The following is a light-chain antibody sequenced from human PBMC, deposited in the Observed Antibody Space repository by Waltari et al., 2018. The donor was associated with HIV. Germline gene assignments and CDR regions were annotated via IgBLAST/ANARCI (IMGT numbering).Light chain of an antibody. CDR3: QSADNSGTFVI. CDR2: KDR. V-gene: IGLV3-25*03. CDR1: ALQNQY. J-gene: IGLJ2*01. Sequence: SYEVTQPPSVSVSPGQPARITCSGDALQNQYAYWYQQKPGQAPVLVMFKDRERPSGIPERFAGSSSGTTVTLTISGVQAEDEADYYCQSADNSGTFVIFGGGTKLTVL.